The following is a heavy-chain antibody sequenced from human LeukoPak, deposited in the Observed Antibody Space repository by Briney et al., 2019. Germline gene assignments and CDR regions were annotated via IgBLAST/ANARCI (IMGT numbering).Heavy chain of an antibody. CDR3: AKEGFVGADPRRTHFDY. CDR2: ICNGGSNK. D-gene: IGHD1-26*01. CDR1: GFTFSSYG. V-gene: IGHV3-33*06. Sequence: GGSLRLSCAASGFTFSSYGMHWVRQAPGKGLEWVAVICNGGSNKYYADSVKGRFTISRDNSKNTLYLQMNSLRAEDTAVYYCAKEGFVGADPRRTHFDYWGQGTLVTVSS. J-gene: IGHJ4*02.